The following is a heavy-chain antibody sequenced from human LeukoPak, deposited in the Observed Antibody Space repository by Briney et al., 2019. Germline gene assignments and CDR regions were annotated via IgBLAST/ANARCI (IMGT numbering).Heavy chain of an antibody. CDR3: ARSMVRGTTAIGY. CDR1: GAFISGYF. J-gene: IGHJ4*02. V-gene: IGHV4-4*09. Sequence: SETLSLTCTVSGAFISGYFWSWIWQPPGKGLEWIGYISNSGSTNYNPSLKSRVTISVDTSKNQFSLNLSSVTAADTAVYYCARSMVRGTTAIGYWGQGTLVTVSS. D-gene: IGHD3-10*01. CDR2: ISNSGST.